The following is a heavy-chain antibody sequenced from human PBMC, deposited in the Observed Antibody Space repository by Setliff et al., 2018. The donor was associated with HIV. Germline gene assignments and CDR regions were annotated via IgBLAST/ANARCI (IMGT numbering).Heavy chain of an antibody. CDR2: IDHSGST. Sequence: PSETLSLTCTVSGGSISSSSYYWGWIRQPPGKGLEWIGEIDHSGSTNYSPSLKNRVTISVDTSKNQFSLKLSSVSAADTAVFYCARGYSNVWPPIYNWFDPWGQGTLVTVSS. CDR3: ARGYSNVWPPIYNWFDP. V-gene: IGHV4-39*07. CDR1: GGSISSSSYY. J-gene: IGHJ5*02. D-gene: IGHD6-19*01.